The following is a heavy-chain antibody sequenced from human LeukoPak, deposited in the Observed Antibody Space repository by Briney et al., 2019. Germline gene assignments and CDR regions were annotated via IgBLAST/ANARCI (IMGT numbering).Heavy chain of an antibody. CDR1: GFTSSDYY. CDR2: ISSSGSTI. V-gene: IGHV3-11*01. Sequence: GGSLRLSCAASGFTSSDYYMSWIRQAPGKGLEWVSYISSSGSTIYYADSVKGRFTISRDNAKNSLYLQMNSLRAEDTAVYYCASSPQPQLPVIWGQGTLVTVSS. CDR3: ASSPQPQLPVI. J-gene: IGHJ4*02. D-gene: IGHD1-1*01.